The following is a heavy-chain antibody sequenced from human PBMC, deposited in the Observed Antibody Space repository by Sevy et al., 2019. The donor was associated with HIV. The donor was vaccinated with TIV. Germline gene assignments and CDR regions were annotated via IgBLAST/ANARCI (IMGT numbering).Heavy chain of an antibody. Sequence: ASVKVSCKASGGTFSSDAISWVRQAPGQGLEWMGGIIPMFGTANYAQKFQRRVTITADESTSTAYMDLSSLRSEDTAVYYCARGRRLSGGNDYYYYYGMDVRGQGTTVTVSS. D-gene: IGHD2-15*01. V-gene: IGHV1-69*13. CDR1: GGTFSSDA. CDR2: IIPMFGTA. CDR3: ARGRRLSGGNDYYYYYGMDV. J-gene: IGHJ6*02.